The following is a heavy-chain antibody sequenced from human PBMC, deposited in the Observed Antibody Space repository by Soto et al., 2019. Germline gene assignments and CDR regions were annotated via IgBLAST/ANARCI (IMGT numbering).Heavy chain of an antibody. J-gene: IGHJ5*02. V-gene: IGHV1-18*01. CDR1: GYTFTSYG. D-gene: IGHD3-3*01. CDR2: ISAYNGNT. CDR3: ARPAKQNYDFWSGYWFDP. Sequence: QVQLVQSGAEVKKPGASVKVSCKASGYTFTSYGISWVRQSPGQGLEWMGWISAYNGNTNYAQKLQGRVTMTTDTSTSTAYMELRSLRSDDTAVYYCARPAKQNYDFWSGYWFDPWGQGTLVTVSS.